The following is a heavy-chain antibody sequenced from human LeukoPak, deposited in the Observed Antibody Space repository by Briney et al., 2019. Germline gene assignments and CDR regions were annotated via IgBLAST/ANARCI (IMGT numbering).Heavy chain of an antibody. V-gene: IGHV4-39*01. Sequence: SETLSLTCTVSGGSISSSSYYWGWIRQPPGKGLVWIGSIYYSGSTYYIPSLMSRVTISVDTSKNQSSLKLSSVTAADTAVYYCARQGRTPSIVVVPAGPWDYFDYWGQGTLVTVSS. CDR3: ARQGRTPSIVVVPAGPWDYFDY. CDR1: GGSISSSSYY. CDR2: IYYSGST. D-gene: IGHD2-2*01. J-gene: IGHJ4*02.